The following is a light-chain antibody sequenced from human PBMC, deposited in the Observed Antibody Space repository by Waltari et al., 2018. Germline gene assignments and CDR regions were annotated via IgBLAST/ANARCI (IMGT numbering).Light chain of an antibody. CDR3: SSFTYTTTLV. Sequence: QSALTQPASVSGSLGQSITISCTGTSRDVGGYGQVSWYQQHPSKAPELIIYEVSKRPSGVSDRFSGSKSGNTASLTISGLQADDEADFYCSSFTYTTTLVFGGGTKLTVL. CDR2: EVS. CDR1: SRDVGGYGQ. V-gene: IGLV2-14*01. J-gene: IGLJ3*02.